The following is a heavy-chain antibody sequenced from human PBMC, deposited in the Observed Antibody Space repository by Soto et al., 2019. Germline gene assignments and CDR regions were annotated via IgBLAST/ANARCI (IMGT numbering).Heavy chain of an antibody. CDR1: GYTFTSYG. V-gene: IGHV1-18*01. J-gene: IGHJ3*02. CDR3: ARKIDYGFGGGGDAFDI. CDR2: ISAYNGNT. Sequence: ASVKVSCKASGYTFTSYGISWVRQAPGQGLEWMGWISAYNGNTNYAQKLQGRVTMTTDTSTSTAYMELRSLRSDDTAVYYCARKIDYGFGGGGDAFDIWGQGTMVTVSS. D-gene: IGHD3-16*01.